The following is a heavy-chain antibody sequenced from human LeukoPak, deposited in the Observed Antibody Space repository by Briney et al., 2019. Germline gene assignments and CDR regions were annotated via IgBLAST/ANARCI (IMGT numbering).Heavy chain of an antibody. Sequence: ASVKVSCKASGYTFTSYDINWVRQATGQGLEWMGWMNPNSGNTGYAQKFQGRVTMTRNTSISTAYMELSSLRSEDPAVYYCARVLGKRGGSFGYWGQGTLVTVSS. CDR2: MNPNSGNT. J-gene: IGHJ4*02. CDR3: ARVLGKRGGSFGY. D-gene: IGHD3-10*01. CDR1: GYTFTSYD. V-gene: IGHV1-8*01.